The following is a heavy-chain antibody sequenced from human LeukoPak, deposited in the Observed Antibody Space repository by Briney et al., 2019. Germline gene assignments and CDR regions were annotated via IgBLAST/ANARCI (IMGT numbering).Heavy chain of an antibody. CDR2: IYYSGST. V-gene: IGHV4-39*07. J-gene: IGHJ5*02. CDR1: GGSISSSRYY. D-gene: IGHD3-22*01. Sequence: SETLSLTCTVSGGSISSSRYYWGWIRQPPGKGLEWIGSIYYSGSTKYNPSLKSRVTISVDTSKNQLSLKLSSVTAADTAVYYCAREPGFDSSGYLNWFDPWGQGTLVTVSS. CDR3: AREPGFDSSGYLNWFDP.